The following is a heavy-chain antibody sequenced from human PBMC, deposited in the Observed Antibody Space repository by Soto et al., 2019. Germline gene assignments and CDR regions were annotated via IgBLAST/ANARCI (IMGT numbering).Heavy chain of an antibody. CDR1: GFTFSSYA. V-gene: IGHV3-30-3*01. J-gene: IGHJ6*02. Sequence: GGSLRLSCAASGFTFSSYAMHWVRQAPGKGLEWVAVISYDGSNKYYADSVKGRFTISRDNSKNTLYLQMNSLRAEDTAVYYCARAWLVLGNMDVWGQGTTVTVSS. D-gene: IGHD6-19*01. CDR2: ISYDGSNK. CDR3: ARAWLVLGNMDV.